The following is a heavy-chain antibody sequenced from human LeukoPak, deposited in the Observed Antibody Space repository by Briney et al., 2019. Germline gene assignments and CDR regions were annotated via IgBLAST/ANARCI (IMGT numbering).Heavy chain of an antibody. CDR1: GFTFSSYG. V-gene: IGHV3-33*01. CDR2: IWYDGSNK. D-gene: IGHD6-13*01. CDR3: ASFLAAAGTSGNY. J-gene: IGHJ4*02. Sequence: QPGGSLRLSCAASGFTFSSYGMHWVRQAPGKGLEWVAVIWYDGSNKYYADSVKGRFTISRDNSKNTLYLQMNSLRAEDTAVYYCASFLAAAGTSGNYWGQGTLVTVSS.